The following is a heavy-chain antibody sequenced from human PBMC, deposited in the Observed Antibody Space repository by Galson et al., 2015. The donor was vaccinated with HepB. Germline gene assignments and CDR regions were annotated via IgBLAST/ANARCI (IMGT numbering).Heavy chain of an antibody. CDR2: IYYSGST. CDR3: ARRVEQRLVRGRNLNWFDP. D-gene: IGHD6-25*01. Sequence: ETLSLTCTVSGGSISNSDDFWGWVRQPPGKWLEWIGDIYYSGSTDYNPSLKSRVPISVDTSKNQFSLRLTSVTAADTAVYYCARRVEQRLVRGRNLNWFDPWGQGTLVTVSS. CDR1: GGSISNSDDF. V-gene: IGHV4-39*01. J-gene: IGHJ5*02.